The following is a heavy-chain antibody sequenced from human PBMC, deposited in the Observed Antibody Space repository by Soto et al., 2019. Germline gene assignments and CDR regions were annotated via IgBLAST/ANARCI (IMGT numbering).Heavy chain of an antibody. D-gene: IGHD5-18*01. J-gene: IGHJ4*02. CDR3: ARLRGYSYGYDGFRLDY. CDR1: GGSIGSSSYY. V-gene: IGHV4-39*01. Sequence: SETLSLTCTVSGGSIGSSSYYWDWIRQPPGKGLEWIGSIYYSGSTYYNPSLKSRVTISVDTSKNQFSLKLSSVTAADTAVYYCARLRGYSYGYDGFRLDYWGQGTLVTVSS. CDR2: IYYSGST.